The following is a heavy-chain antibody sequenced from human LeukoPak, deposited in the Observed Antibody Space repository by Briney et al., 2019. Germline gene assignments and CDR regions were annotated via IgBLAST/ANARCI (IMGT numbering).Heavy chain of an antibody. D-gene: IGHD5-18*01. CDR2: INTNTGNP. CDR3: ARELSWIQLWFPFDY. J-gene: IGHJ4*02. V-gene: IGHV7-4-1*02. Sequence: ASVKVSCKASGYIFTSYAMNWVRQAPGQGLEWMGWINTNTGNPTYAQGFTGRFVFSLDTSVSTAYLQISSLKAEDTAVYYCARELSWIQLWFPFDYWGQGTLVTVSS. CDR1: GYIFTSYA.